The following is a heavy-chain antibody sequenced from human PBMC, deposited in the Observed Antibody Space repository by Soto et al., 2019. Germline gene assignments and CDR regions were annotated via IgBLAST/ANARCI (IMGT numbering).Heavy chain of an antibody. CDR1: GFTFSHYG. CDR2: INGRGNTT. D-gene: IGHD3-16*01. J-gene: IGHJ4*01. V-gene: IGHV3-23*01. Sequence: EEQLLESGGDLVRPGGSLRLSCVASGFTFSHYGMGWVRQALGKGPEWVSVINGRGNTTFYADSVKGRVTMSRDNSKNPVYLEINSLRVEDTAGYSCAKVIVLGASTIEYWGLGTPVTVSS. CDR3: AKVIVLGASTIEY.